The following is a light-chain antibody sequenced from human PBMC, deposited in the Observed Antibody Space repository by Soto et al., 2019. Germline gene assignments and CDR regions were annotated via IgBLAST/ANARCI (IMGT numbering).Light chain of an antibody. J-gene: IGKJ1*01. CDR2: DAS. Sequence: EIVLTQSPGTLYLSPGERATLSCRASQSVSSSYLAWYQQKPGQAPRLLIFDASSRATGISDRFSGSGSGTDFTLTISRLEPEDFAVYYCQQYGRSPWTFGKGTKV. CDR1: QSVSSSY. CDR3: QQYGRSPWT. V-gene: IGKV3-20*01.